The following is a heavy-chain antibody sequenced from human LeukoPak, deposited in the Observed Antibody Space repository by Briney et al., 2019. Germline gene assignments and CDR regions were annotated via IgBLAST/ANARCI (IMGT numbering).Heavy chain of an antibody. Sequence: SETLSLTCTVSGGSISSYYWSWIRQPPGKGLEWIEYIYSSGSTNYNPSLKSRVTISVDTSKNQFSLKLSSVTAADTAVYYCARGGGAVGSIWGQGTMVTVSS. CDR3: ARGGGAVGSI. CDR2: IYSSGST. D-gene: IGHD3-16*01. CDR1: GGSISSYY. V-gene: IGHV4-59*01. J-gene: IGHJ3*02.